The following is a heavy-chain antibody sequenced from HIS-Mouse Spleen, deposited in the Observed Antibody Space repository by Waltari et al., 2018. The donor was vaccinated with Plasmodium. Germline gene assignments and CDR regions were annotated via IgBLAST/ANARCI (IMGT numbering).Heavy chain of an antibody. D-gene: IGHD6-6*01. CDR2: IYYSGST. J-gene: IGHJ4*02. CDR1: GGSISSGRYY. CDR3: ARSLVRGSSVGFDY. V-gene: IGHV4-31*03. Sequence: QVQLQESGPGLVKPSQTLSLTCTFSGGSISSGRYYWSWIRQHPGKGLEWIGYIYYSGSTYYNPSLKSRVTISVDTSKNQFSLKLSSVTAADTAVYYCARSLVRGSSVGFDYWGQGTLVTVSS.